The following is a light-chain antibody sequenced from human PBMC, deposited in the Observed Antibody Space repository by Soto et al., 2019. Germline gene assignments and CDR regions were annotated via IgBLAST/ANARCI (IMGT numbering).Light chain of an antibody. J-gene: IGKJ1*01. Sequence: EIVLTQSPGTLSLSPGERATLSCRASQSVSSSFLAWYQQKPGQAPRLLIYGASSRATGIPDRFSGSGSGTDFTITISRLEPEDFAVYYCQQYSSSPRTFGQGTKAEIK. CDR2: GAS. CDR3: QQYSSSPRT. V-gene: IGKV3-20*01. CDR1: QSVSSSF.